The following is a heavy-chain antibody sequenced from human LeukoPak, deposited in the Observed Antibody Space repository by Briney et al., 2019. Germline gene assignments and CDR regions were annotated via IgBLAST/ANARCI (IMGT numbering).Heavy chain of an antibody. CDR2: ISSSSSYI. CDR1: GFILSSYT. V-gene: IGHV3-21*01. CDR3: ARSGRGYDDAFDI. Sequence: GGSERLSCAASGFILSSYTMNWIRQAPGKGLEWVSSISSSSSYIYYVDSVKGRFTISRDNAKNSVYLEMNSLRAEDTAVYYCARSGRGYDDAFDIWGQGTMTVSS. D-gene: IGHD5-12*01. J-gene: IGHJ3*02.